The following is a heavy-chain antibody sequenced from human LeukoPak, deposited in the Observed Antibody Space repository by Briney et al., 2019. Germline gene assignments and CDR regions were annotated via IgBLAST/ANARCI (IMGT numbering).Heavy chain of an antibody. D-gene: IGHD6-13*01. J-gene: IGHJ4*02. CDR1: GYSFTSYW. CDR2: LDPTDSYT. V-gene: IGHV5-10-1*01. Sequence: GESLKISCKGSGYSFTSYWITWVRQMPGKGLEWMGRLDPTDSYTNYSPSFQGHVTISADKSISIAYLQWSNLKASDTAIYYCARHKAPSSWYSTLDYWGQGTLVTVSS. CDR3: ARHKAPSSWYSTLDY.